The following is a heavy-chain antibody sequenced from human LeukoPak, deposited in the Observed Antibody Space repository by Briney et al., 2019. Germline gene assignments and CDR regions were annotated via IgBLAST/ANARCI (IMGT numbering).Heavy chain of an antibody. J-gene: IGHJ3*02. D-gene: IGHD6-19*01. CDR1: GFTFNNYG. CDR2: IWYDGSNK. Sequence: PGGSLRLSCAASGFTFNNYGMHWVRQAPGKGLEWVAVIWYDGSNKYYADSVKGRFTIPRANSKNTLYLQMNSLRAEDTAMYYCARDSSGWSHDAFDIWGQGTMVTVSS. CDR3: ARDSSGWSHDAFDI. V-gene: IGHV3-33*01.